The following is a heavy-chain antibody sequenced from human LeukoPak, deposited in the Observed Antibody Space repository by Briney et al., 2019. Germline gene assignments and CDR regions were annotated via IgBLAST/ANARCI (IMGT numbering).Heavy chain of an antibody. D-gene: IGHD1-26*01. Sequence: GGSLRLSCAASGFTFSSYAMSWVRQAPGKGLEWVSAISGSGGSTYYADSVKGRITLSRDNAKNSLDLQMNSLRAEDTAIYYCARVLAGATYFDYWGQGTLVTVSS. J-gene: IGHJ4*02. V-gene: IGHV3-23*01. CDR2: ISGSGGST. CDR1: GFTFSSYA. CDR3: ARVLAGATYFDY.